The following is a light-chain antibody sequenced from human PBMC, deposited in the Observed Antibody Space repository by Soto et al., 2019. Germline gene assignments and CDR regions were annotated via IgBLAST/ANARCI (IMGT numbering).Light chain of an antibody. CDR1: NIGSKS. V-gene: IGLV3-21*04. Sequence: SYELTQPPSVSVAPGKTARITCGGNNIGSKSVHWHQQKPGQAPVLVIYYDSDRPSGIPERFSGSNSGNTATLTISRVEAGDEADYYCQVWDSSSEYVVFGGGTKLTVL. J-gene: IGLJ2*01. CDR3: QVWDSSSEYVV. CDR2: YDS.